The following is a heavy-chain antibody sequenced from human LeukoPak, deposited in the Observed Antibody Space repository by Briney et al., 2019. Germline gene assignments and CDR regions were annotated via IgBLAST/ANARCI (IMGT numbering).Heavy chain of an antibody. V-gene: IGHV1-69*13. CDR3: AEQSTGTTGEFDY. CDR2: IILIFGTA. D-gene: IGHD1-7*01. Sequence: SVKVSCKASGGTFSSYAISWVRQAPGQGLEWMGGIILIFGTANYAQKFQGRVTITADESTSTAYMELSSLRSEDTAVYYCAEQSTGTTGEFDYWGQGTLVTVSS. CDR1: GGTFSSYA. J-gene: IGHJ4*02.